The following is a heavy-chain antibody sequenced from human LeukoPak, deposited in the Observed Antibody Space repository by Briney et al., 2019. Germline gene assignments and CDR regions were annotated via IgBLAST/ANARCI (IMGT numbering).Heavy chain of an antibody. CDR2: INTDGSST. D-gene: IGHD4/OR15-4a*01. CDR3: VRECAGAHACLDS. CDR1: GFTFSSYW. Sequence: GGSLRLSCAASGFTFSSYWMHWVRQAPGKGLVWVSRINTDGSSTSYADSVKGRFTISRDNAKNTLYLQMNSLRTEDTAVYYCVRECAGAHACLDSWGQGTLVTVSS. V-gene: IGHV3-74*01. J-gene: IGHJ5*01.